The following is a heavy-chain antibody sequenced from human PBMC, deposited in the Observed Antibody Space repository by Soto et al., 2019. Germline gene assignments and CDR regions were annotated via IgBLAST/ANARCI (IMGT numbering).Heavy chain of an antibody. CDR2: IIPILGIA. D-gene: IGHD2-2*02. J-gene: IGHJ4*02. CDR3: AMEYCSSTSCYRDY. Sequence: QVQLVQSGAEVKKPGSSVKVSCKASGGTFSSYTISWVRQAPGQGLEWMGRIIPILGIANYAQKFQGRVTITADKSTSTAYMGLSSLRSEDTAVYYSAMEYCSSTSCYRDYWGQGTLVTVSS. V-gene: IGHV1-69*02. CDR1: GGTFSSYT.